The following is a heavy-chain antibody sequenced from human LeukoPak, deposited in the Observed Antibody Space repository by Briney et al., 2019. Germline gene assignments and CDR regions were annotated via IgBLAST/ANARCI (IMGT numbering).Heavy chain of an antibody. Sequence: GGSLRLSCAASGFTFSSYAMHWVRQAPGKGLEWVAVISYDGSNKYYADSVKGRFTISRDNSKNTLYLQMNSLRAEDTAVYYCARDRGGYCSSTSCYTGWYFDYWAREPWSPSPQ. D-gene: IGHD2-2*02. CDR1: GFTFSSYA. V-gene: IGHV3-30-3*01. CDR2: ISYDGSNK. J-gene: IGHJ4*02. CDR3: ARDRGGYCSSTSCYTGWYFDY.